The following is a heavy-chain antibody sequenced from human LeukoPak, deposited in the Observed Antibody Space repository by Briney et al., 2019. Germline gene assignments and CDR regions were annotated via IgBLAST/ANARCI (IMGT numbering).Heavy chain of an antibody. CDR3: ARGGVGATTMPDWYFDL. V-gene: IGHV4-34*01. Sequence: SETLSLTCAVSGGSFSGYYCSWIRQPPGKGLEWVGEINHSGSTNYNPSLKSRVPISVDTSKNQFSLKLRSVTAADTAVYYCARGGVGATTMPDWYFDLWGRGTLVTVSS. D-gene: IGHD1-26*01. CDR1: GGSFSGYY. J-gene: IGHJ2*01. CDR2: INHSGST.